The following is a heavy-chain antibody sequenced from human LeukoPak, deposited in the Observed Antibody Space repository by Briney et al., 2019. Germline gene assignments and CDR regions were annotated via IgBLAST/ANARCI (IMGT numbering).Heavy chain of an antibody. V-gene: IGHV1-8*01. J-gene: IGHJ6*02. CDR3: ARGGTDSSGYYYYYGMDV. CDR1: GYTFTSYD. Sequence: ASVKVSCKASGYTFTSYDINWVRQATGQGLEWMGWMNPNSGNTGYAQKFQGRVTMTRNTSISTAYMELSSLRSEDTAAYYCARGGTDSSGYYYYYGMDVWGQGTTVTVSS. D-gene: IGHD3-22*01. CDR2: MNPNSGNT.